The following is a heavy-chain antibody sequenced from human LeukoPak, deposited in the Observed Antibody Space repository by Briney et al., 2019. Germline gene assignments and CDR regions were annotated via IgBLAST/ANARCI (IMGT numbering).Heavy chain of an antibody. Sequence: ASETLSLTCTVSGDSISNGIYYWSWIRQPAGKGLEWIGRIYTSGSTNYNPSLKSRVTMSVDTSKNQFSLKLSSVTAADTAVYYCARDFDWNYGGNWFDPWGQGTLVTVSS. V-gene: IGHV4-61*02. CDR3: ARDFDWNYGGNWFDP. J-gene: IGHJ5*02. CDR1: GDSISNGIYY. CDR2: IYTSGST. D-gene: IGHD1-7*01.